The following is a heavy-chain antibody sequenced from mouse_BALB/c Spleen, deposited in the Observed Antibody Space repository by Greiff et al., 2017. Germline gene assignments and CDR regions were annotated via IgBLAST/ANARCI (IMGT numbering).Heavy chain of an antibody. CDR3: ARGGKYGYFDY. D-gene: IGHD2-1*01. Sequence: VQLKESGPELVKPGASVKMSCKASGYTFTSYDMHWVKQKPGQGLEWIGYINPYNDGTKYNEKFKGKATLTSDKSSSTAYMELSSLTSEDSAVYYCARGGKYGYFDYWGQGTTLTVSS. J-gene: IGHJ2*01. CDR2: INPYNDGT. CDR1: GYTFTSYD. V-gene: IGHV1-14*01.